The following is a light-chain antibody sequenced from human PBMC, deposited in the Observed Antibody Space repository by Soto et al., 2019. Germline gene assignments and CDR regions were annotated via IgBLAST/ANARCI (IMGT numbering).Light chain of an antibody. CDR2: GAS. J-gene: IGKJ4*01. Sequence: EIVLTQSPGTLSLSPGERATLSCRASQSVRSSYLAWYQQKPGQAPRLLIYGASIRATGVPDRFSGSGSGTDFTFTISRLESEDFGVYFGQQYGSSPLTFGGGTKVEIK. V-gene: IGKV3-20*01. CDR1: QSVRSSY. CDR3: QQYGSSPLT.